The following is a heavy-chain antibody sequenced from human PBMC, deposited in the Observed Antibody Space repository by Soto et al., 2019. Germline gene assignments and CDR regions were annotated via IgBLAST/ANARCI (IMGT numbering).Heavy chain of an antibody. Sequence: VKLVESGGGLVQPGGSLRLSCAASGLPFRSYWMTWVRQAPGKGLEWVANINEGGSATYYVDSVKGRFTISRDNAENSLYLQMNILRVEDTAVYYCASGGHVDYCGQGTLFTVSS. D-gene: IGHD3-10*01. J-gene: IGHJ4*02. CDR1: GLPFRSYW. CDR2: INEGGSAT. CDR3: ASGGHVDY. V-gene: IGHV3-7*01.